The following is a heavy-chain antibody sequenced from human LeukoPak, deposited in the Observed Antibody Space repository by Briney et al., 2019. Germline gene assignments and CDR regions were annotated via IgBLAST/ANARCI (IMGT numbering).Heavy chain of an antibody. V-gene: IGHV4-34*01. J-gene: IGHJ3*02. Sequence: SETLSLTCAVYGGSFSGYYWSWIRQPPGKGLEWIGEINHSGSTNYNPSLKSRVTITVDTSKNQFSLKLSSVTAAETAVYYCARGLTENWGSSKGCAFDIWGQGTMVTVSS. D-gene: IGHD7-27*01. CDR3: ARGLTENWGSSKGCAFDI. CDR2: INHSGST. CDR1: GGSFSGYY.